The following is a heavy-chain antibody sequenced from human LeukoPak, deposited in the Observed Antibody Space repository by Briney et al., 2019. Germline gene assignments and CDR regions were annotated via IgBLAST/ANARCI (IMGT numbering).Heavy chain of an antibody. V-gene: IGHV1-2*02. Sequence: GASVKVSCKASGYTFTGYYMHWVRQAPGQGLEWMGWINPNSGGTNYAQKFQGRVTMTRDTSISTAYMELSRLRSDDTAVYYCARDPNFWSGYYCDYWGQGTLVTVSS. CDR2: INPNSGGT. CDR1: GYTFTGYY. CDR3: ARDPNFWSGYYCDY. J-gene: IGHJ4*02. D-gene: IGHD3-3*01.